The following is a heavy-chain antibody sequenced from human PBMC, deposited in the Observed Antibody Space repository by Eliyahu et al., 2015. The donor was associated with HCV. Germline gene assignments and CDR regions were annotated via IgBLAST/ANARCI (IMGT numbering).Heavy chain of an antibody. V-gene: IGHV3-48*01. CDR1: GFTFSXYX. CDR3: ARTGVLRFLEWSPNDAFDI. Sequence: EVQLVESGGGLVQPGGSLRLSCAASGFTFSXYXMXWVRQAPGKGLEWVSYISSSSSTIYYADSVKGRFTISRDNAKNSLYLQMNSLRAEDMAVYYCARTGVLRFLEWSPNDAFDIWGQGTMVTVSS. D-gene: IGHD3-3*01. J-gene: IGHJ3*02. CDR2: ISSSSSTI.